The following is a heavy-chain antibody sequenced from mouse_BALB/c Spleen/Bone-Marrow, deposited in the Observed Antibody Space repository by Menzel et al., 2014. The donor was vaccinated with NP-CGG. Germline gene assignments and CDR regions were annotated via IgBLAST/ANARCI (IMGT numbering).Heavy chain of an antibody. CDR1: GFDFSRYW. J-gene: IGHJ2*01. V-gene: IGHV4-1*02. D-gene: IGHD1-2*01. Sequence: VQLQQSGGGLVQPGGSLKLSCAASGFDFSRYWMNWVRQAPGKGLEWIGEINPDSSTINYTPSLKDKFIISRDNAKNTLYLQMSKVRSEDTALYYCARQGYYGYSDYWGQGTTLTVSS. CDR3: ARQGYYGYSDY. CDR2: INPDSSTI.